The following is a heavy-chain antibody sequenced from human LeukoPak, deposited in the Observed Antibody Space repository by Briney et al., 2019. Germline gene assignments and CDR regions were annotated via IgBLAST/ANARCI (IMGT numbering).Heavy chain of an antibody. CDR2: ISGNGINT. CDR1: GFTFNIYA. J-gene: IGHJ4*02. D-gene: IGHD3-16*01. CDR3: ARGVSD. V-gene: IGHV3-23*01. Sequence: EGSLRLSCATSGFTFNIYAMNWVRQAPGKGLEWVSIISGNGINTYYADSVKGRFTNSRDDSKNTLYLQMNSLRVDDTAIYYCARGVSDWGQGTLVTVAS.